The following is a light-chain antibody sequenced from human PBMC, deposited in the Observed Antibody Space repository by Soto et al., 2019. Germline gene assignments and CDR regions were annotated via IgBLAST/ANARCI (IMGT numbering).Light chain of an antibody. CDR3: ASWDDSMSGVL. V-gene: IGLV1-47*02. CDR1: SSNIGTNY. Sequence: QSVLSQPPSASGTPGQRVTVSCSGSSSNIGTNYVYWYQQLPATAPTHLIYSNNQRPSGVPDRFAGSKSGTSASLAISGLRSEDEADYFCASWDDSMSGVLFGGGTQLTVL. CDR2: SNN. J-gene: IGLJ3*02.